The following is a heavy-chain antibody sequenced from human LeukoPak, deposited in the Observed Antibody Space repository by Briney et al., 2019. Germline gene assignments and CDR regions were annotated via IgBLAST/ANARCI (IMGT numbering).Heavy chain of an antibody. CDR3: GRRGYSGAVFDY. V-gene: IGHV3-48*01. CDR2: ISSSSSTI. J-gene: IGHJ4*02. D-gene: IGHD5-12*01. Sequence: GSLRLSCAASGFTFSSYSMNWVRQAPGKGLEWASSISSSSSTIYYADSVKGRFTISRDNAKNSLYLQMNSLRAEDTAVYYCGRRGYSGAVFDYWGQGTLVTVSS. CDR1: GFTFSSYS.